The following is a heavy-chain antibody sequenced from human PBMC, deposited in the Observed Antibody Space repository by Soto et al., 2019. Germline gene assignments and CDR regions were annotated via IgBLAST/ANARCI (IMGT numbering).Heavy chain of an antibody. CDR2: INPSVGGT. CDR3: ARDLITVSGMDV. J-gene: IGHJ6*02. V-gene: IGHV1-46*01. Sequence: ASVKVSCKASGYTFTAYYVHWVRKAPGQGLEWMGIINPSVGGTRYAQKFQGRVAVTTDTSTSTVFMELSSLRSEDTAIYYCARDLITVSGMDVWGQGTTVTVSS. CDR1: GYTFTAYY. D-gene: IGHD4-4*01.